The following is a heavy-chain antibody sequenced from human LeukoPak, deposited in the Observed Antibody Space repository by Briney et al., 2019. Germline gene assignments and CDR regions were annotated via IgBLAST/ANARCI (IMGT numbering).Heavy chain of an antibody. Sequence: ASVKVSCKASGYTFTSYGISWVRQAPGQGLEWMGWISAYNGNTNYAQKLQGRVTMTTDTSTSTAYMELRSLRSDDTAVYYCASTYRGPYYFDYWGQGTLVTVSS. CDR2: ISAYNGNT. CDR1: GYTFTSYG. D-gene: IGHD1-14*01. CDR3: ASTYRGPYYFDY. V-gene: IGHV1-18*01. J-gene: IGHJ4*02.